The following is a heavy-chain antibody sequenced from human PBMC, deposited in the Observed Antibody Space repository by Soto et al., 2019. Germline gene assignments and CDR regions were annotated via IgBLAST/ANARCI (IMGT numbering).Heavy chain of an antibody. D-gene: IGHD4-17*01. CDR1: GFTFSSYA. Sequence: EVQLLESGGDLVQPGGSLRLSCAASGFTFSSYAMSWVRQAPGKGLEWVSALSAGGTSAYYTVSVEGRFTISRDNSKNILYLQMNSLRADDTAVYSCARGTYGDYDFWGQGTLVTVSS. CDR2: LSAGGTSA. V-gene: IGHV3-23*01. CDR3: ARGTYGDYDF. J-gene: IGHJ4*02.